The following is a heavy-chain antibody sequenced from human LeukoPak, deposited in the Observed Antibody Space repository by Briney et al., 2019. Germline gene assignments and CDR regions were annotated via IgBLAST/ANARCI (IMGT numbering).Heavy chain of an antibody. CDR3: AKGGDSGYDSTMRN. Sequence: GGSLRLSCAASGFTFSSCAMSWVRQAPGKGLEWVSAISGSGGSTHYADSVKGRFTISRDNSKNTLYLQMNSLRAEDTAVYYCAKGGDSGYDSTMRNWGQGTLVTVSS. J-gene: IGHJ4*02. V-gene: IGHV3-23*01. CDR1: GFTFSSCA. CDR2: ISGSGGST. D-gene: IGHD5-12*01.